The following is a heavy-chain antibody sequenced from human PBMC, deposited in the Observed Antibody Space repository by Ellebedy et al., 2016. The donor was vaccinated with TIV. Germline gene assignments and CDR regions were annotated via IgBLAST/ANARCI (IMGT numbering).Heavy chain of an antibody. Sequence: PGGSLRLSCAASGFTFTSHAMSWVRKAPGKGLEWVSLMTGIGGVTDDADSVKGRFIISRDNSKNTLYLQMNSLRAEDTAVYFCAKAPFSNTGWHYLDSWGQGTLVTVSS. J-gene: IGHJ4*02. D-gene: IGHD2-2*01. CDR3: AKAPFSNTGWHYLDS. CDR2: MTGIGGVT. V-gene: IGHV3-23*01. CDR1: GFTFTSHA.